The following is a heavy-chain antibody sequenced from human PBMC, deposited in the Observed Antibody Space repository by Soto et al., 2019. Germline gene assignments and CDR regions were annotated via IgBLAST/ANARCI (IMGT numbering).Heavy chain of an antibody. V-gene: IGHV1-69*13. CDR3: ARVARRDAFDI. CDR1: GGTFSSYA. J-gene: IGHJ3*02. Sequence: SVKVSCKASGGTFSSYAISWVRQAPGQGLEWMGGIIPIFGTANYAQKFQGRVTITADESTSTAHMELSSLRSEDAAVYYCARVARRDAFDIWGQGTMVTVSS. CDR2: IIPIFGTA.